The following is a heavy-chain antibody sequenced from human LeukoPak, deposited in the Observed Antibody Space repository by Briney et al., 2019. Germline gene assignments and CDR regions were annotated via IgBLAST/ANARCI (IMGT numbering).Heavy chain of an antibody. CDR3: ARGVSSGWRPTGDWFDP. J-gene: IGHJ5*02. D-gene: IGHD6-19*01. Sequence: ASVKVSCKASGYTFTGYYMHWVRQAPGQGLEWMGWINPNSGGTNYAQKLQGRVTMTTDTSTSTAYMELRSLRSDDTAVYYCARGVSSGWRPTGDWFDPWGQGTLVTVSS. V-gene: IGHV1-2*02. CDR2: INPNSGGT. CDR1: GYTFTGYY.